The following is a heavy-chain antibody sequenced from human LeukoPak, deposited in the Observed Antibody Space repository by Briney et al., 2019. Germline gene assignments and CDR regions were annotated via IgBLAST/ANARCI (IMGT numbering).Heavy chain of an antibody. J-gene: IGHJ6*02. Sequence: GRSPRLSCAASGFTFSSYAMHWVRQAPGKGLEWVAVISYDGSNKYYADSVKGRFTISRDNSKNTLYLQMNSLRAEDTAVYYCARDRRYDFWSGYYRYYYYGIDVWGQGTTVTVSS. CDR3: ARDRRYDFWSGYYRYYYYGIDV. D-gene: IGHD3-3*01. V-gene: IGHV3-30-3*01. CDR2: ISYDGSNK. CDR1: GFTFSSYA.